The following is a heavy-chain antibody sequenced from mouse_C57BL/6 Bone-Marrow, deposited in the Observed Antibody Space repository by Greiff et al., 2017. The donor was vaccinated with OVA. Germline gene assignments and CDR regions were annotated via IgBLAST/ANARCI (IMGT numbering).Heavy chain of an antibody. Sequence: VKLLESGAELARPGASVKLSCKASGYTFTSYGISWVKQRTGQGLEWIGEIYPRSGNTYYNEKFKGKATLTADKSSSTAYMELRSLTSEDSAVYFCAKGGRYYGSSYWYFDVWGTGTTVTVSS. CDR1: GYTFTSYG. CDR3: AKGGRYYGSSYWYFDV. D-gene: IGHD1-1*01. J-gene: IGHJ1*03. V-gene: IGHV1-81*01. CDR2: IYPRSGNT.